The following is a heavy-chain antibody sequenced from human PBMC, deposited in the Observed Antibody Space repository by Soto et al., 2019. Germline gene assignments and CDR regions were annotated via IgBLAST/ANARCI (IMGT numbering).Heavy chain of an antibody. Sequence: SETLSLTCTVSGGSISSYYWSWIRQPPGKGLEWIGYIYYSGSTNYNPSLKSRVTISVDTSKNQFSLKLSSVTAADTAVYYCARHVRGSYDFWSGYQMNYYYYYMDVWGKGTTVTVSS. J-gene: IGHJ6*03. CDR2: IYYSGST. CDR1: GGSISSYY. D-gene: IGHD3-3*01. V-gene: IGHV4-59*08. CDR3: ARHVRGSYDFWSGYQMNYYYYYMDV.